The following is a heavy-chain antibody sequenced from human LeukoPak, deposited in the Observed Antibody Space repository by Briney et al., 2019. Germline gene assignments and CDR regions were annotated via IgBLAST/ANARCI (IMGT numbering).Heavy chain of an antibody. J-gene: IGHJ4*02. CDR3: ARSRATDY. CDR2: ISSTSSSI. CDR1: GFTFSSYA. V-gene: IGHV3-21*01. Sequence: PGGSLRLSCAASGFTFSSYAMSWVRQAPGKGLEWVSSISSTSSSIYYADSVKGRFTISRDNAKNSLYLQMNSLRAEDTAVYYCARSRATDYWGQGTLVTVSS.